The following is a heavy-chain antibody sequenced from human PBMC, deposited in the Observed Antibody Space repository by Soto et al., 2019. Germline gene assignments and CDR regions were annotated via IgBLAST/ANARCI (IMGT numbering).Heavy chain of an antibody. V-gene: IGHV1-18*04. CDR2: ISTYNGDT. CDR1: GYTFATHA. J-gene: IGHJ5*02. Sequence: QVQLVQSGGEVGKPGASVRLSCKTSGYTFATHAISWVRQAPGQGLEWMGWISTYNGDTRSPEKFRGRVTMTRDTSTSTAYMDLRSLRSDDTAIYYCARDPSNTSGNRVWFDTWGQGTLVTVSS. D-gene: IGHD6-19*01. CDR3: ARDPSNTSGNRVWFDT.